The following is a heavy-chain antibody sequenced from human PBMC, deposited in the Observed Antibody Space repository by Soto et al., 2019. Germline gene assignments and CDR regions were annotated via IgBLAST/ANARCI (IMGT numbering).Heavy chain of an antibody. CDR1: GGSISSYY. D-gene: IGHD6-19*01. CDR2: IYYSGST. CDR3: ARRYTSGWYDAFDI. Sequence: QVQLQESGPGLVKPSETLSLTCTVSGGSISSYYWSWIRQPPGKGLELIGNIYYSGSTNYNPSLKSRVTXXVXTXXNQFSLKLSSVTAADTAVYYCARRYTSGWYDAFDIWGQGTMVTVSS. V-gene: IGHV4-59*01. J-gene: IGHJ3*02.